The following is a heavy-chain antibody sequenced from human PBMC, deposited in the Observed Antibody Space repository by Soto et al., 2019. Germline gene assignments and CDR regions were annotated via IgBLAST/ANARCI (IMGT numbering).Heavy chain of an antibody. J-gene: IGHJ5*02. Sequence: QVQLVQSGAEVKKPGASVKVSCKASGYTFSSYYMNWVRQAPGQGLEWLGIINPSGGYTTYAQRFLGRGNLTSDQSTSTVHMELGSLTSEDTAVYCCARGGGIVVVAAPYDPWGQGTLVTVSS. CDR3: ARGGGIVVVAAPYDP. D-gene: IGHD2-21*01. CDR1: GYTFSSYY. CDR2: INPSGGYT. V-gene: IGHV1-46*03.